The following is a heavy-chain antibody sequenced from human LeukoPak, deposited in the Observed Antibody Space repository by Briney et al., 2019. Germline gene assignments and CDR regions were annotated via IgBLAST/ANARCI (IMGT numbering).Heavy chain of an antibody. D-gene: IGHD1-1*01. J-gene: IGHJ4*02. CDR1: GFPFSDYW. V-gene: IGHV3-7*01. CDR2: IKQDGSEK. CDR3: ASLGN. Sequence: PGGSLRLSCAASGFPFSDYWMNWVRQAPGKGLEWVANIKQDGSEKFYVDSVKGRFTISRGNAKNSLFLQMNSLRADDTAVYYCASLGNWGQGTLVTVSS.